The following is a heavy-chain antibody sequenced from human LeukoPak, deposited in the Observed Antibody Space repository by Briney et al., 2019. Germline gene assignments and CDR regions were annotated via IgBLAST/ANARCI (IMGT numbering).Heavy chain of an antibody. CDR3: ARIDWNPDY. Sequence: SETLSLTCTVSGGSISSGGYYWSWIRQHPGKGLEWIGYIYYSGSTYYNPSLKSRVTISVDTSKNHFSLRLSSVTAADTAVYFCARIDWNPDYWGQGTLVTVSS. CDR2: IYYSGST. J-gene: IGHJ4*02. CDR1: GGSISSGGYY. V-gene: IGHV4-31*03. D-gene: IGHD3-9*01.